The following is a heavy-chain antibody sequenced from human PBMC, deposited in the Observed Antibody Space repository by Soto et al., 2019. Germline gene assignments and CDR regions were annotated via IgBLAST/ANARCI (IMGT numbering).Heavy chain of an antibody. Sequence: PWGSLRLSCIVSGFTFIDHFMAFFRHSAGKWLEWVSDISTTRNYTKYADSVKGRFSMSRDNARNSVYLQMNRLRADDTAVYYCARVSRDYHLYYFDYWGQGALVTVSS. CDR2: ISTTRNYT. D-gene: IGHD2-21*01. CDR1: GFTFIDHF. CDR3: ARVSRDYHLYYFDY. J-gene: IGHJ4*02. V-gene: IGHV3-11*06.